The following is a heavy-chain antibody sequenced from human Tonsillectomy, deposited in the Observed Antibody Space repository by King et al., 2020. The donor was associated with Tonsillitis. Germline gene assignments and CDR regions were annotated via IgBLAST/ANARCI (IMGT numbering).Heavy chain of an antibody. CDR1: GGSFSGYF. D-gene: IGHD7-27*01. Sequence: QVQLQQWGAGLLTPSETLSLTCAVYGGSFSGYFWSWIRQPPGKGLEWSGEINHSGTTNYNPSLKSRVTISVDTSKNHFSLNLSSVTAADTAVYYCASNWGSNSWGQGTLVTVSS. J-gene: IGHJ4*02. V-gene: IGHV4-34*01. CDR2: INHSGTT. CDR3: ASNWGSNS.